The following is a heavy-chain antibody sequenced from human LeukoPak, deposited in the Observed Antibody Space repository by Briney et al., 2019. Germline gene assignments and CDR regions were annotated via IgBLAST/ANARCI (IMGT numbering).Heavy chain of an antibody. J-gene: IGHJ4*02. Sequence: GRSLRLSCAASGFILDDYAMHWVRQAPGKGLEWVSGINWNSGNIDYADSVKGRFTLSRDTAKNSLYLQMNSLRAEDTALYYCVYDSSGRFDSWGQGTLVTVSS. D-gene: IGHD2-15*01. CDR1: GFILDDYA. CDR3: VYDSSGRFDS. V-gene: IGHV3-9*01. CDR2: INWNSGNI.